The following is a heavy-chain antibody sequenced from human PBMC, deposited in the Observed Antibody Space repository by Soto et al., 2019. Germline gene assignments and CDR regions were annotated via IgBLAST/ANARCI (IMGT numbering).Heavy chain of an antibody. CDR3: ARAFGDSGSYFDY. CDR2: INPNSGGT. Sequence: ASVKVSCKASGYTFTGYYMHWVRQAPGQGLEWMGWINPNSGGTNYAQKFQGWVTMTRDTSISTAYMELSRLRSVDTAVYYCARAFGDSGSYFDYWGQGTLVTVSS. J-gene: IGHJ4*02. D-gene: IGHD1-26*01. CDR1: GYTFTGYY. V-gene: IGHV1-2*04.